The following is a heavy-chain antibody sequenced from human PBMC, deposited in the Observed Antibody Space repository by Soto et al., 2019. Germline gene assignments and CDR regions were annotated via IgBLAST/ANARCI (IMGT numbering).Heavy chain of an antibody. CDR2: ISGSGDST. J-gene: IGHJ3*01. D-gene: IGHD2-15*01. Sequence: EVQLWESGGGLVQPGGSLRLSCAASGSTFSSYAKSWVRQAPGKGLEWVSVISGSGDSTYYADSVKGRFTISRDNSKNTLYVQMNSLRAEDTAVYYCARELGYCSGGSCYMDGAFDFWGQGTMVTVSS. V-gene: IGHV3-23*01. CDR3: ARELGYCSGGSCYMDGAFDF. CDR1: GSTFSSYA.